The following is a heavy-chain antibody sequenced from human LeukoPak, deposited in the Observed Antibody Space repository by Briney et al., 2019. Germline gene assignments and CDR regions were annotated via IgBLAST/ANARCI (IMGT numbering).Heavy chain of an antibody. CDR2: INSNSGGT. CDR3: ARVRMGKAAADFDP. D-gene: IGHD6-13*01. CDR1: GYTFTGYY. Sequence: ASVKVSCKASGYTFTGYYMHWVQQAPGQGLEWMGWINSNSGGTNYAQKFQGRVTMTRDTSISTAYMELSRLRSDNTAVYYCARVRMGKAAADFDPWGQGTLVTVSS. J-gene: IGHJ5*02. V-gene: IGHV1-2*02.